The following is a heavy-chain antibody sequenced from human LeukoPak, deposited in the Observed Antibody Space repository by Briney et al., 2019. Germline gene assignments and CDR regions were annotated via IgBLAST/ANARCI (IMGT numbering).Heavy chain of an antibody. J-gene: IGHJ3*02. CDR3: TRRMTRDAFDI. V-gene: IGHV3-66*04. CDR1: GFTVSSNY. CDR2: IYSGGST. Sequence: GGSLRLSCAASGFTVSSNYMSWVRQAPGKGLEWVSVIYSGGSTYYADSVKGRFTISRDNSKNTPYLQMNSLRAEDTAVYYCTRRMTRDAFDIWGQGTMVTVSS.